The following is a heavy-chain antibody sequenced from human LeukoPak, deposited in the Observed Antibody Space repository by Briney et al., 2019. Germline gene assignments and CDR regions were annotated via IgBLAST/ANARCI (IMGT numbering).Heavy chain of an antibody. V-gene: IGHV1-18*01. J-gene: IGHJ5*02. D-gene: IGHD1-14*01. CDR3: ARDPYHRLGPPLDL. CDR1: GYTFTNSD. CDR2: ISTSNGDT. Sequence: ASVKVSCRASGYTFTNSDNTWVRQAPGQGLEWMGRISTSNGDTNYAAKLQGRVTMTTDTSTSTVYMELGSLTFDDTAVYFCARDPYHRLGPPLDLWGQGTLVTVSS.